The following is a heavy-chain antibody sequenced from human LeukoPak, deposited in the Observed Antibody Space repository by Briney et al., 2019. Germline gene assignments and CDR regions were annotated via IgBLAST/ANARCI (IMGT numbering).Heavy chain of an antibody. V-gene: IGHV3-73*01. J-gene: IGHJ4*02. D-gene: IGHD2-21*02. Sequence: GGSLRLSCAASGFTFSGSTVHCVRQASGKGLDWVGHIRTKANNYATAYAASVKGRFTISRDDSKNTAYLQMNSLKIEDTAVYYCSRHEALPGDYWGQGTLVTVSS. CDR3: SRHEALPGDY. CDR2: IRTKANNYAT. CDR1: GFTFSGST.